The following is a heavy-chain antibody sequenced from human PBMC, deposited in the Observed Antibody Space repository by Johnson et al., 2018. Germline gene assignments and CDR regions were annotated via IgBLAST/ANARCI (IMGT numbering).Heavy chain of an antibody. CDR3: TSSGEMATISYAFDS. J-gene: IGHJ3*02. Sequence: VQLVQSGGGLVKPGRSLRLSCTASGFTFGDYAMSWFRQAPGKGLEWVGFIRSKAYGGTTEYAASVKGRFTISRDDSKSIAYLQMNSLKTEDTAVYYCTSSGEMATISYAFDSWGQGTMVTVSS. CDR1: GFTFGDYA. V-gene: IGHV3-49*05. CDR2: IRSKAYGGTT. D-gene: IGHD5-24*01.